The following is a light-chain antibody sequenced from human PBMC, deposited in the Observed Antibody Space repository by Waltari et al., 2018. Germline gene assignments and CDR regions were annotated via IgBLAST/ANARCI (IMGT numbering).Light chain of an antibody. CDR2: DAS. Sequence: DIQMTQSPSSLSAAAADRVTITCQATRDITTPLSWFQQRPGKAPQLLIYDASTLQPGVPSRFSGSGSGTTFSFTITSLQPDDSATYYCQHYHNLPYTFGRGTKLQIK. CDR3: QHYHNLPYT. V-gene: IGKV1-33*01. J-gene: IGKJ2*01. CDR1: RDITTP.